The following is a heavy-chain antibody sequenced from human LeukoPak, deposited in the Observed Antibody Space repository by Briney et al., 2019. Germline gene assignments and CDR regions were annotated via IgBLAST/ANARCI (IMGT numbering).Heavy chain of an antibody. D-gene: IGHD2-2*01. Sequence: SETLSLTCTVSGGSISSYYWSWIRQPPGKGLEWIGYIYYSGSTNYNPSLKSRVTISVDTSKNQFSLKLSSVTAADTAVYFCARSVVPAAIYDWYFDLLGRGTLVAVSS. CDR3: ARSVVPAAIYDWYFDL. V-gene: IGHV4-59*12. CDR2: IYYSGST. CDR1: GGSISSYY. J-gene: IGHJ2*01.